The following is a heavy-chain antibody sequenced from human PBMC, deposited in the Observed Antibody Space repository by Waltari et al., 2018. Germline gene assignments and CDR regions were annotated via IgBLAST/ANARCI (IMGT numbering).Heavy chain of an antibody. D-gene: IGHD1-26*01. CDR1: GGSISSHY. CDR3: ARGGDSGSYVY. CDR2: IYYSGST. J-gene: IGHJ4*02. V-gene: IGHV4-59*11. Sequence: QVQLQESGPGLVKPSETLSLTCTVSGGSISSHYWSWIRQPPGKGLEWIGYIYYSGSTNYNPSLKSRVTISVDTSKNQFSLKLSSVTAADTAVYYCARGGDSGSYVYWGQGTLVTVSS.